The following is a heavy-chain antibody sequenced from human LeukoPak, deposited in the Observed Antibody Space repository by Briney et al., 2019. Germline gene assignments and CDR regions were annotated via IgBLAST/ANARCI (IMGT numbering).Heavy chain of an antibody. CDR2: IYYSGST. V-gene: IGHV4-39*01. Sequence: SSETLSLTCTVSGGSISSSSYYWGWIRQPPGKGLEWIGSIYYSGSTYYNPSLESRVTISVDTSKNQFSLKLSSVTAADTAVYYCARHERGIPRVSGWFDPWGQGTLVTVPS. CDR1: GGSISSSSYY. CDR3: ARHERGIPRVSGWFDP. J-gene: IGHJ5*02. D-gene: IGHD1-1*01.